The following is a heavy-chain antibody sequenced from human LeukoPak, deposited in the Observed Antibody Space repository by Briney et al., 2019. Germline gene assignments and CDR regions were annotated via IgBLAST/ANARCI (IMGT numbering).Heavy chain of an antibody. CDR2: AYYRSKWYL. Sequence: SQTLSLTCAISGDSVSSTTSAWSWIRQSPSRGLEWLGRAYYRSKWYLTYALSVKGRITINPDTSKNQFSLHLNSVTPEDTAVYYCARNYRPDFDCWGQGTLVTVSS. J-gene: IGHJ4*02. D-gene: IGHD1-7*01. V-gene: IGHV6-1*01. CDR3: ARNYRPDFDC. CDR1: GDSVSSTTSA.